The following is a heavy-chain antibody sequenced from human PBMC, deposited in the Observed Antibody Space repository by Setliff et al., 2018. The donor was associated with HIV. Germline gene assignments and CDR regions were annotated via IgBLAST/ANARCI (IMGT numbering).Heavy chain of an antibody. D-gene: IGHD1-26*01. V-gene: IGHV4-39*01. CDR2: VYYSGST. CDR3: ARHRDGGTYPLDY. CDR1: GGSIRNGLYY. Sequence: ASETLSLTCTVSGGSIRNGLYYWHWIRQPPGKGLEWIGSVYYSGSTYYKPSLKSRVTISVDTSKNQFSLRLSSVTAADRAVYYCARHRDGGTYPLDYWGQGTLVTVSS. J-gene: IGHJ4*02.